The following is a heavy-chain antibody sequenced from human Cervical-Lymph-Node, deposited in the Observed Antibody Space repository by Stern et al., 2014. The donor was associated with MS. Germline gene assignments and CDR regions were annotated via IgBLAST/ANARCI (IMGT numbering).Heavy chain of an antibody. CDR3: ARGELKEGLVRGMDV. D-gene: IGHD1-26*01. Sequence: VQLVESGAEVKKPGSSVKVSCKASGGTFSSYAIRRVRQAPGQGLEWMGGMITIFGTANYAQKFQGRVTITADESTSTAYMELSSLRSEDTAVYYCARGELKEGLVRGMDVWGQGTTVTVSS. CDR1: GGTFSSYA. V-gene: IGHV1-69*01. CDR2: MITIFGTA. J-gene: IGHJ6*02.